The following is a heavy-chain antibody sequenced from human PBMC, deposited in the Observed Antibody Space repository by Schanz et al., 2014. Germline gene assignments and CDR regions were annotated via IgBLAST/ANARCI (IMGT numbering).Heavy chain of an antibody. Sequence: VQLVESGGGLIQPGGSLRLSWAVSGFSVSTNYMSWARQAPGKGLEWISSLYINAGSTRYADSVKGRFFISRDSSKNTLFLQMNSLRADDTAIYFCARDEGRDGYNLAFDVWGQGTLVTVSS. J-gene: IGHJ3*01. V-gene: IGHV3-53*01. CDR2: LYINAGST. D-gene: IGHD2-21*01. CDR3: ARDEGRDGYNLAFDV. CDR1: GFSVSTNY.